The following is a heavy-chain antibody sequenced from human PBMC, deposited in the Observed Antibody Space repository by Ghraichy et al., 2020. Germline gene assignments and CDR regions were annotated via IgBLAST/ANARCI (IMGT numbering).Heavy chain of an antibody. V-gene: IGHV3-74*01. CDR1: GFTFSSYW. Sequence: ETLRLSCAASGFTFSSYWMHWVRQAPGKGLVWVSRINSDGSSTSYADSVKGRFTISRDNAKNTLYLQMNSLRAEDTAVYYCARSLVGGVVGATHYWGQGTLVTVSS. CDR3: ARSLVGGVVGATHY. J-gene: IGHJ4*02. CDR2: INSDGSST. D-gene: IGHD1-26*01.